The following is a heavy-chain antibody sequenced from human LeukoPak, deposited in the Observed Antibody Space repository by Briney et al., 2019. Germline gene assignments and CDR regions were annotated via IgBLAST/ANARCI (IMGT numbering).Heavy chain of an antibody. D-gene: IGHD4-17*01. CDR2: INPNSGGT. J-gene: IGHJ4*02. Sequence: ASVKVSCKASGYTFTGYYMQWVRQAPGQGLEWMGWINPNSGGTNYAQKFQGRVTMTRDTSISTAYMELSRLRSDDTAVYYCARGTDGDYLIDYWGQGTLATVSS. CDR3: ARGTDGDYLIDY. CDR1: GYTFTGYY. V-gene: IGHV1-2*02.